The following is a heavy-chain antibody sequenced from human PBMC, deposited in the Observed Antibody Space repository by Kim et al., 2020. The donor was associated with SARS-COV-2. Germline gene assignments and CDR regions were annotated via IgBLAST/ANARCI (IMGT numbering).Heavy chain of an antibody. Sequence: VKGRFTISRDKSKNTLYLQMNSLRAEDTAVYYCARDLGLWFGELSACFDYWGQGTLVTVSS. D-gene: IGHD3-10*01. V-gene: IGHV3-30*07. CDR3: ARDLGLWFGELSACFDY. J-gene: IGHJ4*02.